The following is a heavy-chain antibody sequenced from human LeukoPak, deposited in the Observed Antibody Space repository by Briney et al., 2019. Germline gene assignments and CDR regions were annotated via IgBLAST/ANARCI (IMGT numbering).Heavy chain of an antibody. J-gene: IGHJ3*02. CDR3: VRDHDNSPRAFDI. CDR1: GDSVSSSTAA. CDR2: TYFRSQWYY. V-gene: IGHV6-1*01. Sequence: SQTLSLTCAISGDSVSSSTAAWNWIRQSPSRGLEWLGRTYFRSQWYYDYALSVKSRITINLDTSKNQFSLQLNSVTPEGTAVYYCVRDHDNSPRAFDIWGQGTMVTVSS. D-gene: IGHD3-22*01.